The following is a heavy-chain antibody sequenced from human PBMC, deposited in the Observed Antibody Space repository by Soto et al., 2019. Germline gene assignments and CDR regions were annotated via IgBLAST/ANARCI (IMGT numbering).Heavy chain of an antibody. Sequence: SQTLSVTCAISGTSVSSNSPAWNCIRQSPSRGLEWLGRTYYRSKWYNDYAVSVKSRITINPYTSKNQFSLQLNSVTPEDTAVYYCARVDSSVDYYFDYWGQGTLVTVSS. CDR1: GTSVSSNSPA. V-gene: IGHV6-1*01. J-gene: IGHJ4*02. CDR3: ARVDSSVDYYFDY. CDR2: TYYRSKWYN. D-gene: IGHD6-19*01.